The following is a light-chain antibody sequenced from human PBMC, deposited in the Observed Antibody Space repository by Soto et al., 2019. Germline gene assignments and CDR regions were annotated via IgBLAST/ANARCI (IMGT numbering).Light chain of an antibody. CDR3: SLYSSNATII. V-gene: IGLV2-18*01. CDR1: TTDIDNYDS. J-gene: IGLJ1*01. Sequence: QSVMTQPPSVSWSPGHSVTISCTATTTDIDNYDSVSWYQQAPGTAPKLIIYDVNNRPSGAPDRFSGSTSGNTASLTISGLQAEEETDHFCSLYSSNATIIFGPGTKVTVL. CDR2: DVN.